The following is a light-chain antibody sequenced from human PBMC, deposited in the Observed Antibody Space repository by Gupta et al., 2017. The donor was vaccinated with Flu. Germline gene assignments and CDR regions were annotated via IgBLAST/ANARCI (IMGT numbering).Light chain of an antibody. V-gene: IGKV1-9*01. CDR3: QHRNNSPYT. CDR2: AAS. CDR1: QDISSY. Sequence: PPFLFASVGDRVSSTCRARQDISSYLVWYQQKPGKDPKLLIYAASTGQSGVPSRFSGSGSGTEFTLTISSRQPEDFATYYCQHRNNSPYTIGQGTKVEIK. J-gene: IGKJ1*01.